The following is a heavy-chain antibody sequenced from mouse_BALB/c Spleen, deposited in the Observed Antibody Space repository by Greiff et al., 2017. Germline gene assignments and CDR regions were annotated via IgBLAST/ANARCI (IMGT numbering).Heavy chain of an antibody. CDR3: ARSGEGYDGDAMDY. CDR1: GFSLTSYG. V-gene: IGHV2-2*02. D-gene: IGHD2-2*01. J-gene: IGHJ4*01. Sequence: QVQLKESGPGLVQPSQSLSITCTVSGFSLTSYGVHWVRQSPGKGLEWLGVIWSGGSTDYNAAFISRLSISKDNSKSQVFFKMNSLQANDTAIYYCARSGEGYDGDAMDYWGQGTSVTVSS. CDR2: IWSGGST.